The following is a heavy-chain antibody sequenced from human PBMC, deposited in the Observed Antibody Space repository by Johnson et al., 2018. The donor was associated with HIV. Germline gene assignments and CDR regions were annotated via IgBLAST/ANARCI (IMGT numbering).Heavy chain of an antibody. J-gene: IGHJ3*02. CDR1: GFTFDDYT. CDR2: ISWDGDST. D-gene: IGHD6-13*01. CDR3: AKDERAAAGTRGLDAFDI. V-gene: IGHV3-43*01. Sequence: VQLVESGGVVVQPGGSLRLSCAASGFTFDDYTMHWVRQAPGTGLEWVSLISWDGDSTYYADSVTGRFTISRDNSKNTLYLQMNSLRAEDTAVYYCAKDERAAAGTRGLDAFDIWGQGTMVTVSS.